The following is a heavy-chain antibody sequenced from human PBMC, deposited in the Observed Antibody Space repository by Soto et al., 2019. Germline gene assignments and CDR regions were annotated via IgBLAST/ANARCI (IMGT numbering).Heavy chain of an antibody. V-gene: IGHV3-48*02. CDR2: IRSSSGPI. CDR3: ARDQLWAIDY. Sequence: EVQLVESGGGLVQPGGSLRLSCVASGFSFSNYGMNWVRQAPGKGLERVSQIRSSSGPIHYADSVKGRFTISRDNGKNSLYLQMNSLRDEDTAVYYCARDQLWAIDYWGQGTLVTVSS. J-gene: IGHJ4*02. CDR1: GFSFSNYG. D-gene: IGHD1-1*01.